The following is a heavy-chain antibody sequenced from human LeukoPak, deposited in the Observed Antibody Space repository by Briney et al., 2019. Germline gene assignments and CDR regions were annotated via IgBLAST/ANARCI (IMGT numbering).Heavy chain of an antibody. V-gene: IGHV4-39*01. CDR1: GGSISSSSYY. Sequence: SETLSLTCTVSGGSISSSSYYWGWIRQPPGKGLEWIGSIYYSGSTYYNPSLKSRVTISVDTSKNQFSLKLSSVTAADTAVYYCARLLNTYYDFWSCPTQSWYFDYWGQGTLVTVSS. CDR2: IYYSGST. CDR3: ARLLNTYYDFWSCPTQSWYFDY. D-gene: IGHD3-3*01. J-gene: IGHJ4*02.